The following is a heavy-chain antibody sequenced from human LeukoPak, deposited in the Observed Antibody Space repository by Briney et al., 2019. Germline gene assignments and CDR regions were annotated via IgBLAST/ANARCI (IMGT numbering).Heavy chain of an antibody. CDR1: GYTFTSYG. CDR2: ISAYNGNT. Sequence: ASVKVSCKASGYTFTSYGISWVRQAPGQGLEWMGWISAYNGNTNYAQKLQGGVTMTTDTSTSTAYMELRSLRSDDTAVYYCARVGGYSGYDYDPWFDPWGQGTLVTVSS. V-gene: IGHV1-18*01. J-gene: IGHJ5*02. D-gene: IGHD5-12*01. CDR3: ARVGGYSGYDYDPWFDP.